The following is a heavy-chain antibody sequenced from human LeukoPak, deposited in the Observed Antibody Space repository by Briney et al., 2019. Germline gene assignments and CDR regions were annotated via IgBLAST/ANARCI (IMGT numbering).Heavy chain of an antibody. Sequence: SETLSLTCTVSGGSISSSSYYWGWIRQPPGKGLEWIGNIYYSGSTYYNPSLKSRVTISVDTSKNQFSLKLSSVTAADTAVYYCARGGVVGATGIWGQGTLVTVSS. CDR2: IYYSGST. CDR3: ARGGVVGATGI. CDR1: GGSISSSSYY. D-gene: IGHD1-26*01. J-gene: IGHJ4*02. V-gene: IGHV4-39*07.